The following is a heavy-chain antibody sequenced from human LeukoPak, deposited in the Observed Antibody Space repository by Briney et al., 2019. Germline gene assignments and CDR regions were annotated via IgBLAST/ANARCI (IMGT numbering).Heavy chain of an antibody. Sequence: ASVKVSCKASGYTFTGYYMHWVRQAPGQGLEWMGWINPNSGGTNYAQKFQRRVTMTRDTSISTAYMELSRLRSDDTAVYYCAREAYYDFWSGYYTRWFDPWGQGTLVTVSS. D-gene: IGHD3-3*01. V-gene: IGHV1-2*02. CDR3: AREAYYDFWSGYYTRWFDP. J-gene: IGHJ5*02. CDR1: GYTFTGYY. CDR2: INPNSGGT.